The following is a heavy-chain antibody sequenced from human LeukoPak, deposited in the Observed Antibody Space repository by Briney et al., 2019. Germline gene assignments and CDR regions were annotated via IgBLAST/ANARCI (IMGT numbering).Heavy chain of an antibody. J-gene: IGHJ4*02. CDR3: ARFPSVQGVAGNWAFDY. V-gene: IGHV3-74*01. CDR1: GFTFSSYW. D-gene: IGHD6-19*01. Sequence: GGSLRLSCAASGFTFSSYWMHWVRQAPGRGRVWVSRINSVGSSTSYADSVKGRFTISRDNAKNTLYLQMNSLRAEDTAVYYCARFPSVQGVAGNWAFDYWGQGTLVTVSS. CDR2: INSVGSST.